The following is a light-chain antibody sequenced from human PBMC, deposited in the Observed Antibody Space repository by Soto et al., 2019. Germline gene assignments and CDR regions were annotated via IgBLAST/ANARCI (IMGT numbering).Light chain of an antibody. J-gene: IGKJ5*01. Sequence: EIVLTQSPGTLSLSPGERATHSCRASQSVSSSYLAWYRQKPGQAPRLLIYGASSRATGIPDRFSGSGSGTDFTLTISRLEPEDFAVYYCQQYGSSLSITFGQGTRLEIK. CDR1: QSVSSSY. CDR2: GAS. V-gene: IGKV3-20*01. CDR3: QQYGSSLSIT.